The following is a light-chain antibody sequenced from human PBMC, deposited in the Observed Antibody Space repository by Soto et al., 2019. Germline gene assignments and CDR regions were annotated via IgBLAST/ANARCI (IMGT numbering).Light chain of an antibody. CDR3: QTWGTGIWV. CDR2: LNSDGSH. V-gene: IGLV4-69*01. CDR1: SVHSSYA. J-gene: IGLJ3*02. Sequence: QLVLTQSPSASASLGASVNLTCTLSSVHSSYAIAWHQQQPEKGPRYLMRLNSDGSHTKGDGIPDRFSGSSSGAERYLTSSCLQSEDEADYYCQTWGTGIWVFGGGTKLTVL.